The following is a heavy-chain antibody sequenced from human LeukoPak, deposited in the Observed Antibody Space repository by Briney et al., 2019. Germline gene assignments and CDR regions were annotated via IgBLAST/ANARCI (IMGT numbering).Heavy chain of an antibody. CDR2: ISGSGGST. V-gene: IGHV3-23*01. D-gene: IGHD3-10*01. Sequence: PGASLRLSCAASGFTFSSYAMRWVRQAPGKGLEWVSAISGSGGSTYYADSVKGRFTISRDNSKNTLYLQMNSLRAEDTAVYYCAKDSARFGVVGYWGQGALVTVSS. CDR1: GFTFSSYA. CDR3: AKDSARFGVVGY. J-gene: IGHJ4*02.